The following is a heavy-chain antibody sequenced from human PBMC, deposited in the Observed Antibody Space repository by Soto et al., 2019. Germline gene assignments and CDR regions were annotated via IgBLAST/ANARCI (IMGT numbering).Heavy chain of an antibody. D-gene: IGHD1-1*01. CDR3: ARGELDRTIDY. V-gene: IGHV3-48*02. Sequence: GGSLRLSSIASGLTFRGRRMNWVRQAPGKGLEWISYVSTSSSTIYYADSVKGRFTISRDNAQSSLYLQMNSLRDEDTGVYFCARGELDRTIDYWGRGTLVTVSS. CDR2: VSTSSSTI. CDR1: GLTFRGRR. J-gene: IGHJ4*02.